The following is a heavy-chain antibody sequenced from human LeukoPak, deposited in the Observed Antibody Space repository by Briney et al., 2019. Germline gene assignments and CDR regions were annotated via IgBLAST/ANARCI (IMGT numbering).Heavy chain of an antibody. V-gene: IGHV3-30*18. J-gene: IGHJ4*02. CDR1: GFTFSSYG. CDR3: AKDKYYDSSGYLDY. CDR2: ISYDGSNK. D-gene: IGHD3-22*01. Sequence: GGSLRLSCAASGFTFSSYGMHWVRQAPGKGLEWVAVISYDGSNKYYADSVKGRFTISRDNSKNTLYLQMNSLRAEDMALYYCAKDKYYDSSGYLDYWGQGTLVTVSS.